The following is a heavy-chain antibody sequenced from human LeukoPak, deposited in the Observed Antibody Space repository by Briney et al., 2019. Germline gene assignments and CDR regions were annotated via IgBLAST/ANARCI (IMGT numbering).Heavy chain of an antibody. V-gene: IGHV3-11*04. J-gene: IGHJ3*02. Sequence: GGSLRLSCAASGFTFSDYYMSWIRQAPGKGLEWVSYISSSGSTIYYADSVKGRFTISRDNAKNSLFLQMNSLRAEDTAVFYCSRGKYTAAFDIWGQGTMVTVSS. CDR1: GFTFSDYY. D-gene: IGHD5-18*01. CDR3: SRGKYTAAFDI. CDR2: ISSSGSTI.